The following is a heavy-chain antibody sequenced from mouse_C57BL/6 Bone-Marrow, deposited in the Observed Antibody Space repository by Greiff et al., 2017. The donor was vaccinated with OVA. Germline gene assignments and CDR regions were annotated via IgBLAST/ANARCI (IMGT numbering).Heavy chain of an antibody. CDR1: GFTFSSYA. CDR2: ISSGGDYI. D-gene: IGHD3-3*01. J-gene: IGHJ1*03. V-gene: IGHV5-9-1*02. CDR3: TRVAGTDWYFDV. Sequence: EVQVVESGEGLVKPGGSLKLSCAASGFTFSSYAMSWVRQTPEKRLEWVAYISSGGDYIYYADTVKGRFTISRDNARNTLYLQMSSLKSEDTAMYYCTRVAGTDWYFDVWGTGTTVTVSS.